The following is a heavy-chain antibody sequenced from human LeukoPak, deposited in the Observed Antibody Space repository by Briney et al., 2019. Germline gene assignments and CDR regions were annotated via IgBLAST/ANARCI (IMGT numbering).Heavy chain of an antibody. CDR2: ISGSGDST. V-gene: IGHV3-23*01. J-gene: IGHJ3*02. D-gene: IGHD6-25*01. CDR1: GFTFSSYA. Sequence: GGSLRLSCAASGFTFSSYAMSWVRQAPGKGLEWVSAISGSGDSTFYADSVKGRFTISRDNSKNTLYLQMNSLRAEDTAVYYCAKGPASGDAFDIWGQGTMVTVSS. CDR3: AKGPASGDAFDI.